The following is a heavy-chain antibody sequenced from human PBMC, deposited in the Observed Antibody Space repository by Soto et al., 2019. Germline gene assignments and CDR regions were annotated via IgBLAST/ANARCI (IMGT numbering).Heavy chain of an antibody. Sequence: QVQLVQSGVAVKKPGASVKVSCKASGYTFSSSSISWVRQAPGQGLEWMGWINVYNGDTIYVQKFQGRVTMTTDTSTSTAYMELTSLTSDDTAIYYCARDIGGGEDVWGQGTTVTVSS. V-gene: IGHV1-18*01. J-gene: IGHJ6*02. CDR1: GYTFSSSS. CDR3: ARDIGGGEDV. D-gene: IGHD3-16*01. CDR2: INVYNGDT.